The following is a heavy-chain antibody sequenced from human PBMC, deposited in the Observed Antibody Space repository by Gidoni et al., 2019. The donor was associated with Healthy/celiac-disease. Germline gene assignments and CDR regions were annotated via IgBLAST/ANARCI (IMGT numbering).Heavy chain of an antibody. D-gene: IGHD6-19*01. J-gene: IGHJ4*02. Sequence: QVQLVESGGGVVQPGRSLRLSCAASGFTSSSYGMHWVRQAPGKGLEWVAVISYDGSNKYYADSVKGRFTISRDNSKNTLYLQMNSLRAEDTAVYYCAKDTGSGWSYFDYWGQGTLVTVSS. CDR3: AKDTGSGWSYFDY. CDR1: GFTSSSYG. V-gene: IGHV3-30*18. CDR2: ISYDGSNK.